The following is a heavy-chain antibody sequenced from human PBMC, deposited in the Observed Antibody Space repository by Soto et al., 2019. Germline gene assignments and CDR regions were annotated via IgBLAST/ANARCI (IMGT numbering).Heavy chain of an antibody. V-gene: IGHV4-39*01. J-gene: IGHJ4*02. CDR1: GGSVRSSSYY. Sequence: QLRLQESGPGLVKSSETLSLTCTVSGGSVRSSSYYWGWIRQPPGKVLEWIASIYYSGRTHNNPALKRRINMSIDTYTNQFSLKMNSVTAADTAGYYCARHEGGAAADRPLDYCGQGTLVTVSS. D-gene: IGHD6-13*01. CDR2: IYYSGRT. CDR3: ARHEGGAAADRPLDY.